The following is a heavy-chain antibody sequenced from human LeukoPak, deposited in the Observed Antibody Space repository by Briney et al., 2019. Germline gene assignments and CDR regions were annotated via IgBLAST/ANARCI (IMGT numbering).Heavy chain of an antibody. V-gene: IGHV3-23*01. CDR3: AKVPGVRGYYYYGMDV. D-gene: IGHD3-10*01. J-gene: IGHJ6*02. Sequence: AGSLRLSCAASGFTFSSYAMSWVRQAPGKGLEWFADINDSGGTTYYPDSVKGRFNISRDNSKSTLYLQMNSLRAEDTAVYYCAKVPGVRGYYYYGMDVWGQGGTVTVSS. CDR1: GFTFSSYA. CDR2: INDSGGTT.